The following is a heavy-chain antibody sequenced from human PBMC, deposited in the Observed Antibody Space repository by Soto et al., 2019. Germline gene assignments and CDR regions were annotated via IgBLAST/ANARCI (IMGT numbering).Heavy chain of an antibody. V-gene: IGHV4-38-2*01. CDR2: VYHGGNT. CDR3: ARARWYDAFNV. CDR1: GFSISSGNY. D-gene: IGHD2-15*01. Sequence: PSETLSLSCAVSGFSISSGNYWGWIRKHPGKGLEWIGSVYHGGNTYYNPSLKSRVSISXXXXXXQXSXKXXXVTAXDTAAYYCARARWYDAFNVWGQGIVVTVSS. J-gene: IGHJ3*01.